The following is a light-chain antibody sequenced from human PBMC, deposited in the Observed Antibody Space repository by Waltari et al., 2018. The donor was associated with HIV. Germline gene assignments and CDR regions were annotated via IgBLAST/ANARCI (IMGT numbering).Light chain of an antibody. CDR2: RND. Sequence: SVLTQPPSASGTPGQRVTISCSGSTSHIGSNYVFWYQHLPGPAPKLLIHRNDQRPSGVPDRFSGSTSGTSASLAISGLRSEDEADYYCVAWDDSLRGVLFGGGTKVAVL. CDR1: TSHIGSNY. J-gene: IGLJ2*01. CDR3: VAWDDSLRGVL. V-gene: IGLV1-47*01.